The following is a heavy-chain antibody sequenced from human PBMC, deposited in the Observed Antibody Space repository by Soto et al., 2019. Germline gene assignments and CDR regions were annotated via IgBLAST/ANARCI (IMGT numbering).Heavy chain of an antibody. D-gene: IGHD2-15*01. V-gene: IGHV4-30-4*01. Sequence: SETMSLTCTVSGGSISSGDYYWTWIRQPPGEGLEWIGYIYYSGSTYYNPSLKSRVNISVETSKNQFSLKLSSVTAADTAVYYCARVNMGYCSGGSCYGMDVWGQGNPGHRLL. CDR3: ARVNMGYCSGGSCYGMDV. CDR1: GGSISSGDYY. J-gene: IGHJ6*02. CDR2: IYYSGST.